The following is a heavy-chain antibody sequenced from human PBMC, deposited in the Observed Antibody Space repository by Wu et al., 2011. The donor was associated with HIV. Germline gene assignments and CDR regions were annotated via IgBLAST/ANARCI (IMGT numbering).Heavy chain of an antibody. D-gene: IGHD3-16*01. CDR1: GGTFDTFA. CDR3: AREVGRGVNDVSGMDV. Sequence: QVQLVQSGPEVAKPGSSVRVSCKASGGTFDTFAISWVRQGPGRGLEWMGAIVPVFGSTNYAQNFQGRLSITTELSASPHYYLELRGLTPEDTAIYYCAREVGRGVNDVSGMDVWGQGTTITVSS. V-gene: IGHV1-69*05. CDR2: IVPVFGST. J-gene: IGHJ6*02.